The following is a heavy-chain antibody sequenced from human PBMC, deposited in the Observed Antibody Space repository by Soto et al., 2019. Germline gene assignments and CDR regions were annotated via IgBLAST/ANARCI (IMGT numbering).Heavy chain of an antibody. CDR3: AGRDAYSFDY. CDR1: GGSISSYY. V-gene: IGHV4-59*08. D-gene: IGHD1-1*01. CDR2: IYYSGST. J-gene: IGHJ4*02. Sequence: PSEPLSLTCTVSGGSISSYYWSWIRQPPGKGLEWIGYIYYSGSTNYNPPLKSRVTISVDTSKNQFSLKLSSVTAADTAVYYCAGRDAYSFDYWCQGTPVTISS.